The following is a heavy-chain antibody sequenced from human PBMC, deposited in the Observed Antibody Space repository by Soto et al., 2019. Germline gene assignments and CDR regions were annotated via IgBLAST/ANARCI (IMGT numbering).Heavy chain of an antibody. CDR3: ARVLLDIVVVPAAPDY. D-gene: IGHD2-2*03. CDR2: INPSGGST. Sequence: ASVKVSCNASGYTFTSYYIHWVRQAPGQGLEWMGIINPSGGSTTYAQKFQGRVTMTTDTSTSTAYMELRSLRSGDTAVYYCARVLLDIVVVPAAPDYWGQGTLVTVSS. J-gene: IGHJ4*02. V-gene: IGHV1-46*01. CDR1: GYTFTSYY.